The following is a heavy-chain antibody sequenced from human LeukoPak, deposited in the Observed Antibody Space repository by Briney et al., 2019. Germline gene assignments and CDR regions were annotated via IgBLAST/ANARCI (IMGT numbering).Heavy chain of an antibody. V-gene: IGHV3-23*01. CDR1: GLTFSKYA. Sequence: GGSLRLSCAASGLTFSKYAMSWVRQAPGKGLEWVSAISGSGGSTYYADSVKGRFTISRDNSKNTLYLQMNRLRVEDTAIYYCARDPYNGAYSEGYYYYYMDVWGKGTTVTVSS. CDR2: ISGSGGST. J-gene: IGHJ6*03. CDR3: ARDPYNGAYSEGYYYYYMDV. D-gene: IGHD1-1*01.